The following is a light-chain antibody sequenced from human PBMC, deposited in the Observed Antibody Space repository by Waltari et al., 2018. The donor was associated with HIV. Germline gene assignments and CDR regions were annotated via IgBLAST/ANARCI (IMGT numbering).Light chain of an antibody. CDR3: QQYYSSSA. CDR2: SAS. Sequence: DLQINQSPSPLSASVGDRVTLSCRASQSISTWVAWFQQKPGRAPSLLIYSASTLESGVPSRFSGSGSGTECTLTINSLQPDDFATYYCQQYYSSSAFGQGTKVEIK. V-gene: IGKV1-5*03. J-gene: IGKJ1*01. CDR1: QSISTW.